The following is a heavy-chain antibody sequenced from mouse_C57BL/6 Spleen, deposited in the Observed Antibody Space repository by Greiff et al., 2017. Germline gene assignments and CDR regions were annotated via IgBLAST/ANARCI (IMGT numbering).Heavy chain of an antibody. D-gene: IGHD1-1*01. CDR1: GYTFTSYW. CDR2: IDPSDSYT. Sequence: QSCKAFGYTFTSYWMQWVKPRPGQGLEWIGEIDPSDSYTNYNQKFKGKATLTVDTSSSTAYMQLSSLTSEDAAVYYCAREGYSYGSSPFAYWGQGTLVTVSA. V-gene: IGHV1-50*01. J-gene: IGHJ3*01. CDR3: AREGYSYGSSPFAY.